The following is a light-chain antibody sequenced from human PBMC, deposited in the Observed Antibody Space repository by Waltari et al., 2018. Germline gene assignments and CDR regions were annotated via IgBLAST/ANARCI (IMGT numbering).Light chain of an antibody. V-gene: IGLV1-44*01. J-gene: IGLJ3*02. CDR1: RSNIGSNT. CDR3: ATWDDSLTGVV. Sequence: QSVLTQPASVSGTPGQRVSISCSGSRSNIGSNTVNWYRQLPGTAPKLLISTNNLRPSRVPDRVSGSKSGTSASLAISGLQPEDEADYYCATWDDSLTGVVFGGGTKLTV. CDR2: TNN.